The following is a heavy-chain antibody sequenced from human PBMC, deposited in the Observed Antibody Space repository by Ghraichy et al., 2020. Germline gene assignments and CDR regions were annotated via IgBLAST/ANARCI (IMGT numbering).Heavy chain of an antibody. CDR2: IKEDGSAK. D-gene: IGHD3-10*01. V-gene: IGHV3-7*01. J-gene: IGHJ4*02. CDR1: GFTFSSYW. Sequence: GGSLRLSCTGSGFTFSSYWMSWVRQAPGKGLEWVANIKEDGSAKYYVDSVKGRFTISRDNAKNSLYLQMNSLRAEDTAVYYCARDQGYVSRYYFEDWGQGTLVTVSS. CDR3: ARDQGYVSRYYFED.